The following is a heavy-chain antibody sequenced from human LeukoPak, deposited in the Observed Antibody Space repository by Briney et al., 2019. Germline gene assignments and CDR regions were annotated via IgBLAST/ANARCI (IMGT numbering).Heavy chain of an antibody. CDR2: MNPNSGNT. J-gene: IGHJ6*02. CDR3: ARAYPPYYYDFWSGYYPYYYYSMDV. CDR1: GYTFTSYD. Sequence: ASVKVSCKASGYTFTSYDINWVRQATGQGLEWMGWMNPNSGNTGYAQKFQGRVTMTRNTSISTAYMELSSLRSEDTAVYYCARAYPPYYYDFWSGYYPYYYYSMDVWGQGTTVTVSS. V-gene: IGHV1-8*01. D-gene: IGHD3-3*01.